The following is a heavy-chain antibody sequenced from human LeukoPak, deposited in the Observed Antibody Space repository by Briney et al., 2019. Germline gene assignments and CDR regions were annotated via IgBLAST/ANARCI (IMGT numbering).Heavy chain of an antibody. Sequence: PSATLSLTCNVSGGSISSGSYYWSWIRQPPGQGLEWIGRIYTSGSTNYNPSLKSRATISVDTSKNQFSLKLSSVTAADTAVYYCAGHGSGWYSFDYWGQGTLVTVSS. CDR2: IYTSGST. CDR1: GGSISSGSYY. J-gene: IGHJ4*02. V-gene: IGHV4-61*02. CDR3: AGHGSGWYSFDY. D-gene: IGHD6-19*01.